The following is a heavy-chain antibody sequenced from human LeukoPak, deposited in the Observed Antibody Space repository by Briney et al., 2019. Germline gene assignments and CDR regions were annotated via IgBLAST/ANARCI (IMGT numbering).Heavy chain of an antibody. CDR2: ISSSYRTI. Sequence: GGSLRLSCAASGFTFSSYSMNWVRQAPGKGLEWVSYISSSYRTIYYADSVKGRFTVSRDNAKDSLYLQMSSLRAEDTAFYYCARDLGGGDAFDIWGQGTMVTVPS. D-gene: IGHD3-16*01. V-gene: IGHV3-48*01. J-gene: IGHJ3*02. CDR3: ARDLGGGDAFDI. CDR1: GFTFSSYS.